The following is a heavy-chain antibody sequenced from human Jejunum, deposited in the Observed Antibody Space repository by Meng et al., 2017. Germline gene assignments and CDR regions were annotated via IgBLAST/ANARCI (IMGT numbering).Heavy chain of an antibody. V-gene: IGHV4-39*07. CDR3: ASYQYASAWFKF. D-gene: IGHD2-2*01. CDR2: ISYSGNT. CDR1: VDTLNTNSFH. Sequence: AGAGMMKPTAPMTLACTASVDTLNTNSFHWGWVRHPPGVGLEWLGSISYSGNTYYNPSLKSRVTISVDTSKNAFSLLMTSVTAADTAFYYCASYQYASAWFKFWGQGALVTVSS. J-gene: IGHJ4*02.